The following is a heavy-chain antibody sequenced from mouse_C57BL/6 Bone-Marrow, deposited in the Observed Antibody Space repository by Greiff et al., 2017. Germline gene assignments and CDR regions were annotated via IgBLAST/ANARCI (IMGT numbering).Heavy chain of an antibody. D-gene: IGHD2-13*01. Sequence: QVQLQQPGAELVKPGASVKMSCKASGYTFTSYWITWVKQRPGQGLEWIGDIYPGSGSTNYNEKFKSKATFTADTSSNTAYMQLSSLTTEDSAIYYFARGDYDCYFDFWGTGTTVTVSS. CDR3: ARGDYDCYFDF. V-gene: IGHV1-55*01. CDR1: GYTFTSYW. J-gene: IGHJ1*03. CDR2: IYPGSGST.